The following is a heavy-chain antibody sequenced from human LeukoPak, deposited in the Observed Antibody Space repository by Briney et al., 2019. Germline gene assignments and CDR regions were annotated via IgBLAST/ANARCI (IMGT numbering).Heavy chain of an antibody. CDR1: GLSIISGHF. CDR2: VYKNGGT. CDR3: ARAESVYASSWYSVLGFDP. D-gene: IGHD2-21*02. V-gene: IGHV4-38-2*02. Sequence: SETLSLSCTVSGLSIISGHFWGWIRQPPGKGLEWIGTVYKNGGTYYNPSLNSRFSISVDTSKNHFSLNLTSVTAADTAIYYCARAESVYASSWYSVLGFDPWARESWSPSPQ. J-gene: IGHJ5*02.